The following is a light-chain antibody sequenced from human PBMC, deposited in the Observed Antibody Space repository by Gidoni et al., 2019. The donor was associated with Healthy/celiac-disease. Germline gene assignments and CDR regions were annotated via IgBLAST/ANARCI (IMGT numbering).Light chain of an antibody. Sequence: EIVLTQSPGTLSLSPGERATLSCRASQSVSSSYLAWYQQNPGQAPRLLIYCASSRATGIPDRFSGSVSGTDFTLTISRLEPEDFAVYYCQQYGNAFGGGTKVEIK. J-gene: IGKJ4*01. CDR1: QSVSSSY. V-gene: IGKV3-20*01. CDR3: QQYGNA. CDR2: CAS.